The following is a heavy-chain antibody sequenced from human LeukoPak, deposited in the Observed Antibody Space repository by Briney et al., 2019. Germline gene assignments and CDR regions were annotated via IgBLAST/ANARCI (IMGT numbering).Heavy chain of an antibody. CDR1: GGSISSYY. CDR2: IHYSGST. D-gene: IGHD2-2*01. J-gene: IGHJ5*02. V-gene: IGHV4-59*12. Sequence: SETLSLTCTVSGGSISSYYWSWIRQPPGKGLEWIGYIHYSGSTNYNLSLKSRVTISVDTSKNQFSLKLSSVTAADTAVYYCARDVGRVPAAYRGKGNWFDPWGQGTLVTVSS. CDR3: ARDVGRVPAAYRGKGNWFDP.